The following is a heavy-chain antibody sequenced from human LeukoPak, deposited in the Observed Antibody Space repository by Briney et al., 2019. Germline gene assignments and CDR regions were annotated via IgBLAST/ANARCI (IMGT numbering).Heavy chain of an antibody. Sequence: SETLSLTCAVYGGSFSGYYWSWIRQPPGKGLEWIGEINHSGSTNYNPSLKSRVTISVDTSENQFSLKLSSVTAADTAVYYCARGAVGARNFDYWGQGTLVTVSS. D-gene: IGHD1-26*01. J-gene: IGHJ4*02. CDR3: ARGAVGARNFDY. CDR2: INHSGST. V-gene: IGHV4-34*01. CDR1: GGSFSGYY.